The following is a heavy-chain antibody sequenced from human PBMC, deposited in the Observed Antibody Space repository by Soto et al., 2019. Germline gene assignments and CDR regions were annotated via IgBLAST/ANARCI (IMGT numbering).Heavy chain of an antibody. CDR3: ARGTRDLISSFFAY. Sequence: SETLSLTCSVSGDAISNYYWSWIRQTPGRGLEWIGYVHESGSTDYNHSLRGRVIISVHTSKNHFPLSLRTVTAADTATYYCARGTRDLISSFFAYWGQGTLVTVSS. CDR1: GDAISNYY. V-gene: IGHV4-4*08. J-gene: IGHJ4*02. CDR2: VHESGST. D-gene: IGHD2-15*01.